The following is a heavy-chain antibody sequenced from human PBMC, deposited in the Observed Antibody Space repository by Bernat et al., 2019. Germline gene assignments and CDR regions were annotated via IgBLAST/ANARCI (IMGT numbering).Heavy chain of an antibody. CDR3: AREPRVRYCSGGSCYSYNWFDP. CDR1: GFTVSSNY. CDR2: IYSGGST. J-gene: IGHJ5*02. D-gene: IGHD2-15*01. V-gene: IGHV3-53*01. Sequence: EVQLVESGGGLIQPGGSLRLSCAASGFTVSSNYMSWVRQAPGKGLEWVSVIYSGGSTYYADSVKGRFTISRDNSKNTLYLQMNSLRAEDTAVYYCAREPRVRYCSGGSCYSYNWFDPWGQGTLVTVSS.